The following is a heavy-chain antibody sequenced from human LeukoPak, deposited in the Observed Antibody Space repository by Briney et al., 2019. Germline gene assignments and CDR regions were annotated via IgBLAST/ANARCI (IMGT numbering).Heavy chain of an antibody. CDR3: ARALRGYSYALDY. Sequence: PSETLSLTCAVYGGSFSGYYWSWIRQPPGKGLEWIGEINHSGSTNYNPSLKSRVTISVDKSKNQFSLKLSSVTAADTAVYYCARALRGYSYALDYWGQGTLVTVSS. D-gene: IGHD5-18*01. CDR1: GGSFSGYY. CDR2: INHSGST. J-gene: IGHJ4*02. V-gene: IGHV4-34*01.